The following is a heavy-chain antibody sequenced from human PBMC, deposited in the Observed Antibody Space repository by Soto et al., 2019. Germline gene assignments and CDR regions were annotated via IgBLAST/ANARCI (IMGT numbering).Heavy chain of an antibody. V-gene: IGHV1-2*04. CDR3: ARAELGGGVYAFDI. Sequence: ASVKVSCKASGYTFTGYYMHWVRQAPGQGLEWMGWINPNSGGTNYAQKFQGWVTMTRDTSISTAYMELSRLRSDDTAVYYCARAELGGGVYAFDIWGQGTMVTVSS. CDR1: GYTFTGYY. J-gene: IGHJ3*02. D-gene: IGHD7-27*01. CDR2: INPNSGGT.